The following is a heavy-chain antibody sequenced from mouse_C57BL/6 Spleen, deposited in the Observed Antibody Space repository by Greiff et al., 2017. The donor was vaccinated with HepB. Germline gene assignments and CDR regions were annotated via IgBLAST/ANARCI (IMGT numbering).Heavy chain of an antibody. CDR2: IRNKANGYTT. CDR3: ARSLYYYGSSDCAWFAY. V-gene: IGHV7-3*01. J-gene: IGHJ3*01. Sequence: EVKLVESGGGLVQPGGSLSLSCAASGFTFTDYYMSWVRQPPGKALEWLGFIRNKANGYTTEYSASVKGRFTISRDNSQSILYLQMNALRAEGSAAYYCARSLYYYGSSDCAWFAYWGQGTLVTVSA. CDR1: GFTFTDYY. D-gene: IGHD1-1*01.